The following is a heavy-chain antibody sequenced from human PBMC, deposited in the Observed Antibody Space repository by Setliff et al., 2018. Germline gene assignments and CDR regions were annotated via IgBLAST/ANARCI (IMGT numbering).Heavy chain of an antibody. V-gene: IGHV4-59*01. Sequence: SETLSLTCTVSGGSISSYYWSWIRQPPGKGLEWIGYVYYSGSTNYNPSLKSRVTISVDTSKNQFSLKLSSVTAADTAVYYCARGEGCNDGIDYWGQGALVTVSS. D-gene: IGHD3-16*01. CDR2: VYYSGST. CDR3: ARGEGCNDGIDY. J-gene: IGHJ4*02. CDR1: GGSISSYY.